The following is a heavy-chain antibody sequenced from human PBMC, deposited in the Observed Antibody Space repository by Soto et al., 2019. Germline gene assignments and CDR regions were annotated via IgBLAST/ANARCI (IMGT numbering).Heavy chain of an antibody. V-gene: IGHV4-61*01. CDR3: AREGGYSYGAEEYYFDY. CDR1: GGSVSSGSYY. D-gene: IGHD5-18*01. CDR2: IYYSGST. Sequence: SETLSLTCTVSGGSVSSGSYYWTWIRQSPGKGLEWIGYIYYSGSTNYNPSLKSRVTISVDTSKNQFSMKLSSVTAADTAVYYCAREGGYSYGAEEYYFDYWGQGTLVTVSS. J-gene: IGHJ4*02.